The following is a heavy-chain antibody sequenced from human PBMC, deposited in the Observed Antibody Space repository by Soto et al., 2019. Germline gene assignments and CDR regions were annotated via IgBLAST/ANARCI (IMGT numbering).Heavy chain of an antibody. Sequence: EVQLVESGGGLVQPGRSLRLSCATSGFTFDEWAMNWVRQAPGKGLEWVSGVSWNGGKAGYADSVQGRFTISRDNTKNSLYLQMNNLRPEDTAIYYCARDRGSNFGSASGWFDPWGQGTLVAVS. CDR2: VSWNGGKA. V-gene: IGHV3-9*01. CDR1: GFTFDEWA. D-gene: IGHD3-10*01. CDR3: ARDRGSNFGSASGWFDP. J-gene: IGHJ5*02.